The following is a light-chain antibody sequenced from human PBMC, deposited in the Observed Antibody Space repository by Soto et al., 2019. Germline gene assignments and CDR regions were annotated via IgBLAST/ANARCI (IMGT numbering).Light chain of an antibody. CDR2: GAS. V-gene: IGKV3-20*01. Sequence: EIVLTQSPGTLSLSPGERATLSCRASQSVSSSYLACYQQKPGQAAGLLIYGASSRATGIPDRFSGSGSGTDFTLTISRLEPEDFAVYYCQQYGSSPTFGQGTKVEIK. J-gene: IGKJ1*01. CDR1: QSVSSSY. CDR3: QQYGSSPT.